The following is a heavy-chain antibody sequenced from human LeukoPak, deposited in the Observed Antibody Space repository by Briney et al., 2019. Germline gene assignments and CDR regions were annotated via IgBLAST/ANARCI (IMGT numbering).Heavy chain of an antibody. J-gene: IGHJ4*02. CDR3: AKDHDYVWGSYHDHYYFDY. Sequence: PGGSLRLSCVASGFTFSNYAMSWIRQAPGKGLEWVSSISVGGTTTYYADSVKGRFSISRDNSENTLYLQMNGLRADDTAVYSCAKDHDYVWGSYHDHYYFDYWGQGTLVTVSS. CDR1: GFTFSNYA. V-gene: IGHV3-23*01. CDR2: ISVGGTTT. D-gene: IGHD3-16*02.